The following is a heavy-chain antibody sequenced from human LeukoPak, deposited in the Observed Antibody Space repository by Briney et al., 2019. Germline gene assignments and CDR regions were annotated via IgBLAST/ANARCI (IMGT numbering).Heavy chain of an antibody. V-gene: IGHV3-23*01. D-gene: IGHD5-18*01. CDR2: ISGSGGST. Sequence: PGGSLRLSCAASGFTFSSYAMSWVRQVPGKGLEWVSAISGSGGSTYYADSVKGRFTISRDNSKNTPYLQMNSLRAEDTAVYYCAKGGYSYGLYNDYWGQGTLVTVSS. CDR3: AKGGYSYGLYNDY. J-gene: IGHJ4*02. CDR1: GFTFSSYA.